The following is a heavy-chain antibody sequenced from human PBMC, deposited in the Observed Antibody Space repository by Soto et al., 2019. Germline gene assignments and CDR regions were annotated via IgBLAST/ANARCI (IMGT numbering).Heavy chain of an antibody. CDR1: GFSFIDHY. Sequence: EVQLEESGGGLVQPGGSLRLSCTASGFSFIDHYMDWVRQAPGKGLEWVGRIRNKANSYTTEYAASVKGRFTISRDDSKNSLSLQVNSLKTEDTAVYYCATHGLYYYYCAMGVWGQGTTVTVSS. V-gene: IGHV3-72*01. CDR2: IRNKANSYTT. J-gene: IGHJ6*02. D-gene: IGHD2-8*01. CDR3: ATHGLYYYYCAMGV.